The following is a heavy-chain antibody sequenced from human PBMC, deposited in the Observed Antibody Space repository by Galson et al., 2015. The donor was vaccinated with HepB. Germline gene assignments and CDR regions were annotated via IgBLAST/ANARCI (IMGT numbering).Heavy chain of an antibody. D-gene: IGHD1-26*01. V-gene: IGHV5-51*01. CDR1: GYSFTSYW. J-gene: IGHJ3*02. CDR2: IYPGDSDT. Sequence: QSGAEVKKPGESLKISCKGSGYSFTSYWIGWVRQMPGKGLEWMGIIYPGDSDTRYSPSFQGQVTISADKSISTAYLQWNSLKASDTAMYYCAMARIVGATTPDAFDIWGQGTMVTVSS. CDR3: AMARIVGATTPDAFDI.